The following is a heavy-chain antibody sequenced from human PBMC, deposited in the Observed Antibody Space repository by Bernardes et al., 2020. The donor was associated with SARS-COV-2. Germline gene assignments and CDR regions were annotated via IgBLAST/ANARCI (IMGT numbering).Heavy chain of an antibody. CDR2: IWYDGSNK. Sequence: GESLRLSCAASGFTFSSYGMHWVRQAPGKGLEWVAVIWYDGSNKYYADSVKGRFTISRDNSKNTLYLQMNSLRAEDTAVYYCARDKDIVATMGYYFDSWGQGTLVTVSS. CDR3: ARDKDIVATMGYYFDS. V-gene: IGHV3-33*01. D-gene: IGHD5-12*01. CDR1: GFTFSSYG. J-gene: IGHJ4*02.